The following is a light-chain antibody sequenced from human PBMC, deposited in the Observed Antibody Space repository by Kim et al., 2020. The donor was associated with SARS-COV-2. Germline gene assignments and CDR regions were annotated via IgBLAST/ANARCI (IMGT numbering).Light chain of an antibody. Sequence: GDRVTITCRASQYITRRLAWYQQKPGKAPKVLISKASTLESGVPSTFSGSGSGTDFTLTISSLQPDDFATYYCQQYDTYPWTFGQGTKLDIK. J-gene: IGKJ1*01. CDR2: KAS. CDR1: QYITRR. CDR3: QQYDTYPWT. V-gene: IGKV1-5*03.